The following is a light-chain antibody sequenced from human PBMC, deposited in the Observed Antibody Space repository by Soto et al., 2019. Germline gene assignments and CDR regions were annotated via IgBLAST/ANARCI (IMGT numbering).Light chain of an antibody. Sequence: VMTQSPTTLSVSPGERPTLSCRASQSVSSSYLAWYQQKTGQAPRVXIYGASSRATGIPDRFSGSGSGTDFNLTINRLETEDFVIYYCQQYGSSPWTFGQGTKVDIK. CDR1: QSVSSSY. V-gene: IGKV3-20*01. CDR2: GAS. CDR3: QQYGSSPWT. J-gene: IGKJ1*01.